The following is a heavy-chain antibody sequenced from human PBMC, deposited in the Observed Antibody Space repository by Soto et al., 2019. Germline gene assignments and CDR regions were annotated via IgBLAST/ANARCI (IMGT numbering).Heavy chain of an antibody. J-gene: IGHJ6*02. D-gene: IGHD6-13*01. V-gene: IGHV5-10-1*01. CDR1: GYSFTRYW. CDR2: IDPSDSYT. Sequence: GESLKLSCKGSGYSFTRYWISWVRQMPGKGLEWMGRIDPSDSYTNYSPSFQGHVTISADKSISTAYLQWSSLKASDTAMYYCARYSSSWEKDYYGMDVWGQGTTVTVSS. CDR3: ARYSSSWEKDYYGMDV.